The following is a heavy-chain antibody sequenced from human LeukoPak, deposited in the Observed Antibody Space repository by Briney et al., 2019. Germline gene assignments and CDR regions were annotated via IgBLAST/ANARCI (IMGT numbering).Heavy chain of an antibody. V-gene: IGHV4-61*02. CDR1: GGSISSGNYY. Sequence: SQTLSLTCTVSGGSISSGNYYWSWIRQPAGKGLECIGRIYTSGSTNYNPSRKSRVTISVDTSKNQFSLKLRSVTAADRAVYYCARGAQGSGHWFDPWGQGTLVTVSS. CDR2: IYTSGST. J-gene: IGHJ5*02. D-gene: IGHD3-10*01. CDR3: ARGAQGSGHWFDP.